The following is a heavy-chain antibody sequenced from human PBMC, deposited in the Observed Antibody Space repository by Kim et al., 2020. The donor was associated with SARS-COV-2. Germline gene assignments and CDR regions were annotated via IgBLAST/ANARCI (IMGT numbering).Heavy chain of an antibody. D-gene: IGHD6-13*01. CDR3: ARAHEGYSSSWYVDY. CDR1: GGSISSYY. Sequence: SETLSLTCTVSGGSISSYYWSWIRQPPGKGLEWIGYIYYSGSTNYNPSLKSRVTISVDTSKNQFSLKLSSVTAADTAVYYCARAHEGYSSSWYVDYWGQGTLVTVSS. J-gene: IGHJ4*02. CDR2: IYYSGST. V-gene: IGHV4-59*01.